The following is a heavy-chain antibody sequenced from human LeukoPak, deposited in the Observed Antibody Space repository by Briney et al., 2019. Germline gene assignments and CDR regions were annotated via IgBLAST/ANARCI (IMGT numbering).Heavy chain of an antibody. D-gene: IGHD1-26*01. CDR1: GYTFSNYG. CDR2: ISAYTGDA. Sequence: GASVKVSCKASGYTFSNYGISWLRQAPGQGLEWMGWISAYTGDANYPQNLQGRVIMTTDTSTSTAYMELRSLRSDDTAVYYCARDRRWELLRASAFDIWGQGTMVTVSS. V-gene: IGHV1-18*01. J-gene: IGHJ3*02. CDR3: ARDRRWELLRASAFDI.